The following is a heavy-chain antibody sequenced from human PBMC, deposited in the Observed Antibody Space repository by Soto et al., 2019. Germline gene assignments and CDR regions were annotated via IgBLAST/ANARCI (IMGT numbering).Heavy chain of an antibody. J-gene: IGHJ5*02. CDR2: IYYSGST. V-gene: IGHV4-39*01. CDR3: ARHGGLVVTDPPGMLDWFDP. CDR1: GGSISSSSYY. D-gene: IGHD2-15*01. Sequence: SETLSLTCTVSGGSISSSSYYWGWIRQPPGKGLEWIGSIYYSGSTYYNPSLKIRVTISVDTSKNQFSLKLSSVTAADTAVYYCARHGGLVVTDPPGMLDWFDPWGQGTLVTVSS.